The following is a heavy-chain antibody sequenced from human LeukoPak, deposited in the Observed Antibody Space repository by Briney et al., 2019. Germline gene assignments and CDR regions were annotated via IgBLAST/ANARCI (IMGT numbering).Heavy chain of an antibody. CDR2: MNPNSGKT. CDR3: ARGESSGYYYDTNHFDY. CDR1: GYTFTNYD. Sequence: ASVKVSCKASGYTFTNYDLNWVRQATGQGLEWMGWMNPNSGKTGYAQKFQGRLTMTRNTSISTAYMELSSLTSDDTAVYYCARGESSGYYYDTNHFDYWGQGTLVTVSS. D-gene: IGHD3-22*01. V-gene: IGHV1-8*01. J-gene: IGHJ4*02.